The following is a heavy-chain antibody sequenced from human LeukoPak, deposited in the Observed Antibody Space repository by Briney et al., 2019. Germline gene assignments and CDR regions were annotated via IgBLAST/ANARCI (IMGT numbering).Heavy chain of an antibody. V-gene: IGHV3-23*01. CDR3: ARAKYSSSPTDY. J-gene: IGHJ4*02. D-gene: IGHD6-6*01. Sequence: GGSLRLSCAASGFTFSSYGMSWVRQAPGKGLGWVSAISGSGGSTYYADSVKGRFTISRDNSKNTLYLQMNSLRAEDTAVYYCARAKYSSSPTDYWGQGTLVTVSS. CDR2: ISGSGGST. CDR1: GFTFSSYG.